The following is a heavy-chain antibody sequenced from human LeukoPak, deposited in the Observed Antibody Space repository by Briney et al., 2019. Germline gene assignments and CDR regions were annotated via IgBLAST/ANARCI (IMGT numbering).Heavy chain of an antibody. J-gene: IGHJ4*02. Sequence: PGGSLRLSCAASGFTFSSYAMNWVRQAPGKGLEWVSAISGSGSTTYYADSVKGRFTISRDNSKNTLFLQMNSLTAEDTAIYSCARLQPLVIPAAKLGFDYWGQGTLVTVSS. CDR1: GFTFSSYA. V-gene: IGHV3-23*01. CDR2: ISGSGSTT. CDR3: ARLQPLVIPAAKLGFDY. D-gene: IGHD2-2*01.